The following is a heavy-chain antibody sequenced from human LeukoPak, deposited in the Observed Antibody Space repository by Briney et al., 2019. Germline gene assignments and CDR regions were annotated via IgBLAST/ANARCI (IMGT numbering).Heavy chain of an antibody. V-gene: IGHV3-74*01. CDR3: AELGITMIGGV. J-gene: IGHJ6*04. CDR2: INSDGSSI. Sequence: LSGGSLRLSCAASGFTFSSYWMHWVRQAPGKGLVWVSRINSDGSSISYADSVKGRFTISRDNSKNTLYLQMNSLRAEDTAVYYCAELGITMIGGVWGKGTTVTISS. CDR1: GFTFSSYW. D-gene: IGHD3-10*02.